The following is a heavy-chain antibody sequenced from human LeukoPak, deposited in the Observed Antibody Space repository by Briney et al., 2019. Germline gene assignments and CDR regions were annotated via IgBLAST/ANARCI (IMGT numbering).Heavy chain of an antibody. CDR1: GYTLTELS. J-gene: IGHJ4*02. CDR3: ATERMVRGESKYYFDY. D-gene: IGHD3-10*01. Sequence: ASVKVSCKVSGYTLTELSMHWVRQAPGKGLEWMGGFDPEDGETIYAQKFQGRVTMTEDTSTDTAYMELSSLRSEDTAVYYCATERMVRGESKYYFDYWGQGTLVTVSS. V-gene: IGHV1-24*01. CDR2: FDPEDGET.